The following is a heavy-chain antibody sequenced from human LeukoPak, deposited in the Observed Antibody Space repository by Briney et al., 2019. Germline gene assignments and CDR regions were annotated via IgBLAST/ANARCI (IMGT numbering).Heavy chain of an antibody. CDR1: GGSISSYY. CDR3: ARSIAAATYYYYGMDV. V-gene: IGHV4-59*01. J-gene: IGHJ6*04. D-gene: IGHD6-13*01. Sequence: SETLSLTCTVSGGSISSYYWSWIRQPPGKGLEWIGYIYYSGSTNYNPSLKSRVTISVDTSKNQFSLKLSSVTAADTAVYYCARSIAAATYYYYGMDVWGKGTTVTVSS. CDR2: IYYSGST.